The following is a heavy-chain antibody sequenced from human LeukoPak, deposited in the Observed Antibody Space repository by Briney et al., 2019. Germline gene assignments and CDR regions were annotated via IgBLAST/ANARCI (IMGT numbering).Heavy chain of an antibody. Sequence: SETLSLTCTVSGYSISSGYYWGWIRQPPGKGLEWIGSIYHSGSTYYNPSLKSRITISVDTSKNHFSLKLSSMTAADTAVYYCARHRYYYRSGSYYGAPYYMDVWGKGTTVTISS. CDR2: IYHSGST. J-gene: IGHJ6*03. D-gene: IGHD3-10*01. CDR1: GYSISSGYY. CDR3: ARHRYYYRSGSYYGAPYYMDV. V-gene: IGHV4-38-2*02.